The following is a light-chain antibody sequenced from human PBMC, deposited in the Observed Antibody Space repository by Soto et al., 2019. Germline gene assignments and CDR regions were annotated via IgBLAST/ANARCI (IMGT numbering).Light chain of an antibody. Sequence: IVFTHCPGTLSLSPGQRCTLSCRASESISSDYLAWYQQRLGQAPRLLIYGASSGATGIPHRFSGSGSGTELPLTIRRLDPEDFELYYCQKYGGVTYNFGQGKKVDIK. CDR2: GAS. J-gene: IGKJ2*01. V-gene: IGKV3-20*01. CDR3: QKYGGVTYN. CDR1: ESISSDY.